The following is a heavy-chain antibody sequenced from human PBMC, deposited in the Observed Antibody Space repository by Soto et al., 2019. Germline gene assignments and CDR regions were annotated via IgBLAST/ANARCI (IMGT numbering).Heavy chain of an antibody. CDR2: ISASNGNT. CDR3: ARDRPTVGAAHYYYCMYF. V-gene: IGHV1-18*01. CDR1: GYNFTSYG. J-gene: IGHJ6*02. D-gene: IGHD2-15*01. Sequence: QVQLVQSGAEVKKPGASVKVSCKASGYNFTSYGISWVRQAPGQGLEWMGWISASNGNTNHAQKLQGRVTMITDTSTSTADMDLRSSRSDYTAVYSWARDRPTVGAAHYYYCMYFAGHGTTITVAS.